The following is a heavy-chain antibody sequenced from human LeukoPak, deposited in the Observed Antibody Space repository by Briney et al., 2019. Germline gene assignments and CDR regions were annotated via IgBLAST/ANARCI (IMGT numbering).Heavy chain of an antibody. CDR1: GGSISCGDYY. J-gene: IGHJ4*02. Sequence: SQTLSLTCTVSGGSISCGDYYWSWIRQPRGKGLEWIGYIYYSGSTYYNPSLKSRVTISVDTSKNQFSLKLSSVTAADTAVYYCARYDAVGDYTSFDYWGQGTLVTVSS. CDR3: ARYDAVGDYTSFDY. V-gene: IGHV4-30-4*08. CDR2: IYYSGST. D-gene: IGHD4-17*01.